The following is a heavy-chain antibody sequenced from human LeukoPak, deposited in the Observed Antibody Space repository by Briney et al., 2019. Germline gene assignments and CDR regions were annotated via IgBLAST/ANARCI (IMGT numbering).Heavy chain of an antibody. V-gene: IGHV3-53*01. CDR2: IHSGGST. CDR1: GFTVSSNY. D-gene: IGHD4-17*01. CDR3: ARHYGDYPFDF. J-gene: IGHJ4*02. Sequence: PGGSLRLSCAASGFTVSSNYMSWVRQAPGKGLEWVSVIHSGGSTYYADSVKGRFTISRDNSKNTLHLQMNSLRAEDTAVYYCARHYGDYPFDFWGQGTLVTVSS.